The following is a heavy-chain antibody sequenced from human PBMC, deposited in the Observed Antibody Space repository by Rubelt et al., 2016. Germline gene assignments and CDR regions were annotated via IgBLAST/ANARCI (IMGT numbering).Heavy chain of an antibody. CDR1: GFTFSSYA. Sequence: VQLVESGGGLVQPGRSLRLSCAASGFTFSSYAMHWVRQAPGKGLEWVAVISYDGSNKYYANSVKGRFTIPRDNAKNSLYLQRNSLRAEDTAVYYCARGVVGATGLDYWGQGTLVTVSS. J-gene: IGHJ4*02. D-gene: IGHD1-26*01. CDR2: ISYDGSNK. CDR3: ARGVVGATGLDY. V-gene: IGHV3-30*04.